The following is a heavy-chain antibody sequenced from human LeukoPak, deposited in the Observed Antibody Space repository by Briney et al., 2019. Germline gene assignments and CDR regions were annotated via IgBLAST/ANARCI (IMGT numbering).Heavy chain of an antibody. CDR2: IYYSGST. CDR1: GGXISSYY. J-gene: IGHJ4*02. V-gene: IGHV4-59*08. Sequence: SETLSLTCIVSGGXISSYYWSWIRQPPGKGLEWIGYIYYSGSTNYNPSLKSRVTISVDTSKNQFSLKLSSVTAADTAVYYCARHKTVAGLSYWGRGTLVAVSS. D-gene: IGHD6-19*01. CDR3: ARHKTVAGLSY.